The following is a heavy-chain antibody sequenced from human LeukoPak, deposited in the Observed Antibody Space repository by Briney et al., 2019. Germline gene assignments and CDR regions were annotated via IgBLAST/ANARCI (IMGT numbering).Heavy chain of an antibody. CDR2: ISYDGSNK. CDR1: GFTFSSYA. D-gene: IGHD4-11*01. Sequence: PGGSLRLSCAASGFTFSSYAMHWVRQAPGKGLEWVAVISYDGSNKYYADSVKGRFTISRDNSKNTLYLQMNSLRAEDTAVYYCAKDALPTTSYFDYWGQGTLVTVSS. CDR3: AKDALPTTSYFDY. V-gene: IGHV3-30-3*01. J-gene: IGHJ4*02.